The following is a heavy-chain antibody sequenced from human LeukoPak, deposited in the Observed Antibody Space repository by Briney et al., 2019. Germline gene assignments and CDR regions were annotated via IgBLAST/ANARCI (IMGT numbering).Heavy chain of an antibody. Sequence: PGGSLRLSCAASGFTFDDYDMSWVRQAPGKGLEWLSGINWNGGSTGYADSVKGRFTISRDNAKNSLFLQMNSLRAEDTALYYCARDTLELGEVPKNYFDYWGQGTLVTVSS. J-gene: IGHJ4*02. CDR3: ARDTLELGEVPKNYFDY. D-gene: IGHD1-7*01. CDR2: INWNGGST. CDR1: GFTFDDYD. V-gene: IGHV3-20*04.